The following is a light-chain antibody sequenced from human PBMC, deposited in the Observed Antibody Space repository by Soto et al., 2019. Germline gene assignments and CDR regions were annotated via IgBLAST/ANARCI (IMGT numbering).Light chain of an antibody. CDR3: STDTSASTA. CDR2: EVI. Sequence: QSALTQPASVSGSPGQSITISCTGTEVGAHRFVSWYQQVPGTAPKLLIYEVIKRPSGISPRFSGSKAGNTAALTISGLQADDEADYFCSTDTSASTAFGGGTQLTVL. J-gene: IGLJ2*01. CDR1: EVGAHRF. V-gene: IGLV2-14*01.